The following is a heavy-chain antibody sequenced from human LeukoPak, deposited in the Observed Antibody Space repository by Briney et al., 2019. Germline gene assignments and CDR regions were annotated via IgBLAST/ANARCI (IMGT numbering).Heavy chain of an antibody. CDR3: ARDLSLLSFLVY. CDR1: GYTFSNYG. D-gene: IGHD3-10*01. J-gene: IGHJ4*02. Sequence: ASVKVSCKASGYTFSNYGISWVRQAPGQGLEWMGWISEYNGNTHYAQKFQGRVTMTTDTSTSTAYMELRSLRSDDTAVYYCARDLSLLSFLVYWGQGTLVTVSS. V-gene: IGHV1-18*01. CDR2: ISEYNGNT.